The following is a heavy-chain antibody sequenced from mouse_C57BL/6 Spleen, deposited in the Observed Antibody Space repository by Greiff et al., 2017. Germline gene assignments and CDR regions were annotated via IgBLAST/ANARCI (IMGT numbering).Heavy chain of an antibody. D-gene: IGHD2-3*01. Sequence: VQLKQSGPELVKPGASVKISCKASGYTFTDYYMNWVKQSHGKSLEWIGDINPNNGGTSYNQKFKGKATLTVDKSSSTAYMELRSLTSEDSAVYYCARPDGSLYYYAMDYWGQGTSVTVSS. CDR3: ARPDGSLYYYAMDY. CDR2: INPNNGGT. CDR1: GYTFTDYY. V-gene: IGHV1-26*01. J-gene: IGHJ4*01.